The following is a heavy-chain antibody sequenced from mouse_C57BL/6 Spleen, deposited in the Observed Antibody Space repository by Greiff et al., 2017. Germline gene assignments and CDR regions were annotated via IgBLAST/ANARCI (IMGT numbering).Heavy chain of an antibody. Sequence: QVTLKVCGPGILQPSQTLSLTCSFSGFSLSTFGMGVGWIRQPSGKGLEWLAHIWWDDDKYYNPALKSRLTISKNTSKNQVFLKIANVDTADTATYYCARIDYYGSSYDYFDYWGQGTTLTVSS. CDR3: ARIDYYGSSYDYFDY. CDR1: GFSLSTFGMG. V-gene: IGHV8-8*01. CDR2: IWWDDDK. J-gene: IGHJ2*01. D-gene: IGHD1-1*01.